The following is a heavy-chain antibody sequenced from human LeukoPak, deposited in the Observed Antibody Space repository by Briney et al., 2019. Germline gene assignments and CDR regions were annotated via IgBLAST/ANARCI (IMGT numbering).Heavy chain of an antibody. J-gene: IGHJ5*02. CDR2: IYYSGST. V-gene: IGHV4-31*03. D-gene: IGHD3-10*01. CDR3: ARVMVRGVIVQFDP. Sequence: KAPQTLSLTCTVSGGSISSGGYYWSWIRQHPGKGLEWIGYIYYSGSTYYNPSLKSRVTISVDTSKNQFSLKLSSVTAADTAVYYCARVMVRGVIVQFDPWGQGTLVTVSS. CDR1: GGSISSGGYY.